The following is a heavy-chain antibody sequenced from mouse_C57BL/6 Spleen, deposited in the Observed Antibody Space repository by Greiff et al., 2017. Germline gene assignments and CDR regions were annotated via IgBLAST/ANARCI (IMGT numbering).Heavy chain of an antibody. V-gene: IGHV5-15*01. CDR1: GFTFSDYG. J-gene: IGHJ1*03. CDR3: ARRDGSRYFEV. CDR2: ISNLAYSI. D-gene: IGHD1-1*01. Sequence: EVMLMESGGGLVQPGGSLKLSCAASGFTFSDYGMAWVRQAPRKGPEWVAFISNLAYSIYYADTVTGRFTISRENARNTLYLEMSSLRSEDTAWYCGARRDGSRYFEVWGTGTTVTVSS.